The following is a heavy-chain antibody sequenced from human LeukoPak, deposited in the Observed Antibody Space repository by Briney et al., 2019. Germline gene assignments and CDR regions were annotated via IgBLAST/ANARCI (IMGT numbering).Heavy chain of an antibody. CDR2: IYNSGST. CDR1: GGSLSGLY. CDR3: AKQDGVVGATSGGFDI. V-gene: IGHV4-4*07. Sequence: PSETLSLTCTVSGGSLSGLYWTWVRQPAGKGLEWIGRIYNSGSTNFNPSLRSRLTMSEDTSKNQLSLRLTSVTAADTAMYYCAKQDGVVGATSGGFDIWGRGILVTVSS. J-gene: IGHJ2*01. D-gene: IGHD1-26*01.